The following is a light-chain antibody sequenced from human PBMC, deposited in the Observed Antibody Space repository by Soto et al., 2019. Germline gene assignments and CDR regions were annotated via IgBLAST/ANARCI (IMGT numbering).Light chain of an antibody. Sequence: DIQMTQSPSSLSASVGDRVTITCRASQGIRNELGWYQQKPGRAPKRLIYGVSKLQSGVPSRFSGSASGTEFTLTISSLQPEDSATYYCLQHNTYPWTFGQGTKVEVK. J-gene: IGKJ1*01. CDR2: GVS. V-gene: IGKV1-17*01. CDR3: LQHNTYPWT. CDR1: QGIRNE.